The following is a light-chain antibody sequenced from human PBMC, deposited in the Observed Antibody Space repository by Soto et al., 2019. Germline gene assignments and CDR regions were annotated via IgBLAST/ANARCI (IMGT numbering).Light chain of an antibody. CDR3: QQRSNWPPA. Sequence: EIVLTQSPATLSLSPGERATLSCRASQSVSSYLAWYQQKPRQAPRLLIYDASNRATGIPARFSGSGSGTDFTLTIISLEPEDFAVYYCQQRSNWPPAFGQGTKLEIK. CDR2: DAS. CDR1: QSVSSY. J-gene: IGKJ2*01. V-gene: IGKV3-11*01.